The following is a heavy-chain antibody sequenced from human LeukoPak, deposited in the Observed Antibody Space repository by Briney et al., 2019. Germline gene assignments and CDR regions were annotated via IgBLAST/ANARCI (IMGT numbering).Heavy chain of an antibody. CDR3: AKDSIAAAGLRRAYYYGMDV. Sequence: GRSLRLSCAASGFTFDDYAMHWVRQAPGKGLEWVSGISWNSGSIGYADSVKGRFTISRDNAKNSLYLQMNSLRAEDTALYYCAKDSIAAAGLRRAYYYGMDVWGQGTTVTVSS. J-gene: IGHJ6*02. D-gene: IGHD6-13*01. CDR2: ISWNSGSI. V-gene: IGHV3-9*01. CDR1: GFTFDDYA.